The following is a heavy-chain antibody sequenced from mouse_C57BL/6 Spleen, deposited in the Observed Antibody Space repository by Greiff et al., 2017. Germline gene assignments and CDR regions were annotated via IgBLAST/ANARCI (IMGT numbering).Heavy chain of an antibody. Sequence: EVKLVESGGGLVQPGGSMKLSCVASGFTFSNYWMNWVRQSPEKGLEWVAQIRLKSDNYATHYAESVKGRFTISRDDSKSSVYLQMNNLRAEDTGIYYCTAYDYGGGFFDYWGQGTTLTVSS. CDR1: GFTFSNYW. CDR2: IRLKSDNYAT. J-gene: IGHJ2*01. CDR3: TAYDYGGGFFDY. D-gene: IGHD1-1*01. V-gene: IGHV6-3*01.